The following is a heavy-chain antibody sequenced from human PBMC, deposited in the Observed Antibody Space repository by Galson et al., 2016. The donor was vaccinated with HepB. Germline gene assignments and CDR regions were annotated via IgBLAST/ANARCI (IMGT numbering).Heavy chain of an antibody. V-gene: IGHV4-30-2*01. CDR1: RVSITTDGYA. CDR2: IFYGGNT. CDR3: ARCVRGYDRYHFDS. D-gene: IGHD3-10*01. J-gene: IGHJ4*02. Sequence: TLSLTCAVSRVSITTDGYAWTWIRQAPGKGLEWIGYIFYGGNTYYKTSLKSRVAISLDTSKNHFSLKLTYVTAADTALSYCARCVRGYDRYHFDSWGQGTLVSVSS.